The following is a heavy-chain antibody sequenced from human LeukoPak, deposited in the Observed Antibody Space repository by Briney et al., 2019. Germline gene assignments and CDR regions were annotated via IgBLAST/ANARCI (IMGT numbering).Heavy chain of an antibody. CDR1: GYTFTSYD. CDR2: MNPNSGNT. V-gene: IGHV1-8*01. Sequence: ASVKVSCKASGYTFTSYDINWVRQATGQGLEWMGWMNPNSGNTGYAQKFQGRVTMTRNTSISTAYMELSSLRSEDTAVYYCARGRRRNLWFGELWVYYYYYMDVWGKGTTATVSS. D-gene: IGHD3-10*01. CDR3: ARGRRRNLWFGELWVYYYYYMDV. J-gene: IGHJ6*03.